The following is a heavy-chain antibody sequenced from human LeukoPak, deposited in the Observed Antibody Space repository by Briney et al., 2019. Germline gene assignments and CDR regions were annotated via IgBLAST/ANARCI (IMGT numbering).Heavy chain of an antibody. CDR1: GGSISSDSYY. Sequence: SEILSLTCAVSGGSISSDSYYWGWIRQPPGKGLEWIGSIYSGGTTYYNPSLKSRVTISVDTSKNQFSLKLTSVTAADAAAYYCARHSRNCSGGYCYLYYWGQGTQVTVSS. V-gene: IGHV4-39*01. CDR2: IYSGGTT. D-gene: IGHD2-15*01. CDR3: ARHSRNCSGGYCYLYY. J-gene: IGHJ4*02.